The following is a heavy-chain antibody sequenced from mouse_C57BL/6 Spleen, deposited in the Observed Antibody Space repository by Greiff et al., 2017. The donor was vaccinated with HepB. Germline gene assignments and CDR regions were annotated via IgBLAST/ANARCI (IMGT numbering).Heavy chain of an antibody. CDR1: GYAFSSSW. Sequence: VQRVESGPELVKPGASVKISCKASGYAFSSSWMNWVKQRPGKGLEWIGRIYPGDGDTNYNGKFKGKATLTADKSSSTAYMQLSSLTSEDSAVYFCASDYGYYFDYWGQGTTLTVSS. J-gene: IGHJ2*01. V-gene: IGHV1-82*01. CDR3: ASDYGYYFDY. D-gene: IGHD1-2*01. CDR2: IYPGDGDT.